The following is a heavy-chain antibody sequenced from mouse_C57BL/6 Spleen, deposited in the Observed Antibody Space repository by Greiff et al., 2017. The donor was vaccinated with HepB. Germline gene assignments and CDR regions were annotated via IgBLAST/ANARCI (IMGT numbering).Heavy chain of an antibody. Sequence: QVQLKQPGAELVKPGASVKLSCKASGYTFTSYWMHWVKQRPGQGLEWIGMIHPNSGSTNYNEKFKSKATLTVDKSSSTAYMQLSSLTSEDSAVYYCARSKYTTVVAFDYWGQGTTLTVSS. J-gene: IGHJ2*01. D-gene: IGHD1-1*01. V-gene: IGHV1-64*01. CDR2: IHPNSGST. CDR1: GYTFTSYW. CDR3: ARSKYTTVVAFDY.